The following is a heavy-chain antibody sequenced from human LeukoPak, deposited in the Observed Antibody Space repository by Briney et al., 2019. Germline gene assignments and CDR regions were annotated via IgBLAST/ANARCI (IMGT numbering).Heavy chain of an antibody. Sequence: SETLSLTCGVYGVSFSAYYWSWIRQPPGKGLEWIGYIYYSGSTNYNPSLKSRVTISVDTSKNQFSLKLSSVTAADTAVYYCAREGGYSGYDYWYWGQGTLVTVSS. CDR3: AREGGYSGYDYWY. CDR2: IYYSGST. CDR1: GVSFSAYY. V-gene: IGHV4-59*01. J-gene: IGHJ4*02. D-gene: IGHD5-12*01.